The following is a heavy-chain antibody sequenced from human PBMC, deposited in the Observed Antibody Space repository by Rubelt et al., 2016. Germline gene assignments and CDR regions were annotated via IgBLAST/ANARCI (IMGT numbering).Heavy chain of an antibody. J-gene: IGHJ4*02. CDR1: GFSFSSYS. D-gene: IGHD3-22*01. CDR3: ARDPAYYYDSSVYKHLDSFDY. CDR2: ISTTSTYI. V-gene: IGHV3-21*02. Sequence: EVQLVESGGGLVKPGGSLRLSCAASGFSFSSYSMNWVRQAPGKGLEWVSSISTTSTYIYYTDSVQGRFTISRDNAKNSLYLQMDSLRDEETAVYYWARDPAYYYDSSVYKHLDSFDYWGQGTLVTVSS.